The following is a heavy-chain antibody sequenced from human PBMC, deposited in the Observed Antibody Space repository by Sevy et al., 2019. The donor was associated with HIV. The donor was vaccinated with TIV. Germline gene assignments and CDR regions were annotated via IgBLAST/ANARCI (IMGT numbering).Heavy chain of an antibody. CDR1: GGSFSGYY. Sequence: KQSQTLSLTCAVYGGSFSGYYWSWIRQPPGKGLEWIGEINHSGSTNYNPSLKSRVTISVDTSKNQFSLKLSSVTAADTAVYYCASRYYYYGMDVWGQGTTVTVSS. CDR3: ASRYYYYGMDV. J-gene: IGHJ6*02. CDR2: INHSGST. V-gene: IGHV4-34*01.